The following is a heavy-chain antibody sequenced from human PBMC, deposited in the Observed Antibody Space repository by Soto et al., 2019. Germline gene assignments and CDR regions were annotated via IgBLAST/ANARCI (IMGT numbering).Heavy chain of an antibody. V-gene: IGHV4-31*03. CDR3: ASGTTEDYYYMDV. CDR1: GGSISSGGYY. Sequence: QVQLQESGPGLVKPSQTLSLTCTVSGGSISSGGYYWSWIRQHPGKGLEWIGYIYYSGSTYYNQSLKGRITITVETSKNQFSLKLSSVTAADTAVYYCASGTTEDYYYMDVLGKGTTVTVSS. CDR2: IYYSGST. J-gene: IGHJ6*03. D-gene: IGHD4-17*01.